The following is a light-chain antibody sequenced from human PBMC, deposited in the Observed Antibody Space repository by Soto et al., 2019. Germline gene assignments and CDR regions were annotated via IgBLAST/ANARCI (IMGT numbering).Light chain of an antibody. V-gene: IGLV3-21*02. J-gene: IGLJ2*01. CDR1: VIGSIS. Sequence: SYELTQPPSVSVAPGQTASITCGGNVIGSISVHWYQQKPGQAPVLVVFDDSDRPSGIPERFSGSNSRNTATLTISRVEAGDEADYYCQVCDSSSDHVIFGGGIKLTVL. CDR3: QVCDSSSDHVI. CDR2: DDS.